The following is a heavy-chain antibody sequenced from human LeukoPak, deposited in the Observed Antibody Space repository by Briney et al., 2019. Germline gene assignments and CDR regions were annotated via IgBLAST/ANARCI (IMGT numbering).Heavy chain of an antibody. J-gene: IGHJ4*02. CDR2: INPSGST. V-gene: IGHV4-34*01. CDR1: GGSFSGYY. D-gene: IGHD3-3*01. CDR3: ARVGRFLEWLFDY. Sequence: SETLSLTCAVYGGSFSGYYWSWIRQPPGKGLEWIGEINPSGSTNYNPSLKSRVTISVDTSKNQFSLKLSSVTAADTAVYYCARVGRFLEWLFDYWGQGTLVTVSS.